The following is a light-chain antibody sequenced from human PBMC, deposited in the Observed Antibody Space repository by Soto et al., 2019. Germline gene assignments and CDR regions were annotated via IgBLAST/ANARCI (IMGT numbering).Light chain of an antibody. CDR1: QNIRNL. CDR2: DAS. J-gene: IGKJ5*01. V-gene: IGKV1-5*01. CDR3: QQYNTYST. Sequence: DIQMSQSPSTLSASVGDSVTITCRASQNIRNLLAWYQQKPGKAPNPLIYDASSLKSGVPSRFSGSGSGTEFTLAISSLQPDDFATYYCQQYNTYSTFGQGTRLEIK.